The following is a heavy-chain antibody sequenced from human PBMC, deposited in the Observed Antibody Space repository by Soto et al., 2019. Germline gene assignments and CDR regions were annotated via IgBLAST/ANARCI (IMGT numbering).Heavy chain of an antibody. CDR2: IWYDGSNK. Sequence: GGSPRLSCAASGFTFSSYGMHWVRQAPGKGLEWVAVIWYDGSNKYYADSVKGRFTISRDNSKNTLCLQMNSLRAEDTAVYYCARSDYSGSYFDVNFDYWGQGTLVTVSS. CDR3: ARSDYSGSYFDVNFDY. D-gene: IGHD1-26*01. J-gene: IGHJ4*02. V-gene: IGHV3-33*01. CDR1: GFTFSSYG.